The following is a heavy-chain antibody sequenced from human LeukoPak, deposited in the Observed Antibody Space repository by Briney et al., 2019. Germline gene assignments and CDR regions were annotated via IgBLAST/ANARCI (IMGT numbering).Heavy chain of an antibody. J-gene: IGHJ1*01. D-gene: IGHD6-19*01. CDR1: GGSISSYY. CDR2: IYTDGST. V-gene: IGHV4-4*07. Sequence: PSETLSLTCTVSGGSISSYYWSWIRQPAGKGLEWIGRIYTDGSTNYNPSLKSRVTMSVDTSKNQFSLKLSSVTAADTAVYYCAREVVGTPIAVAGTYFQHWGQGTLVTVSS. CDR3: AREVVGTPIAVAGTYFQH.